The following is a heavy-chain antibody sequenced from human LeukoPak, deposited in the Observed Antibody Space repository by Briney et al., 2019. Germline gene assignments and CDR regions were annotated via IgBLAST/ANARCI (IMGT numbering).Heavy chain of an antibody. V-gene: IGHV3-21*01. D-gene: IGHD3-10*01. J-gene: IGHJ6*02. CDR3: ARSTYYYGSGSYQYYYYYGMDV. CDR1: GFTLSSYS. CDR2: ISSSSSYI. Sequence: PGGSLRPSCAASGFTLSSYSMNWVRQAPGKGLEWVSSISSSSSYIYYADSVKGRFTISRDNAKNSLYLQMNSLRAEDTAVYYCARSTYYYGSGSYQYYYYYGMDVWGQGTTVTVSS.